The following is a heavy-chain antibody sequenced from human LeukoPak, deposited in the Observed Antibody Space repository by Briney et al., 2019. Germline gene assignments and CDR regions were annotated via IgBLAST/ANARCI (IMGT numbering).Heavy chain of an antibody. D-gene: IGHD3-16*02. Sequence: GGSLRLSCAASGFTFDDYAMHWVRQAPGKGLEWVSGISWNSGSIGYADSVKGRFTISRDNAKNSLYLQMNSLRAEDTALYYCAKGAGITFGGVIDTFDYWGQGTLVTVSS. CDR3: AKGAGITFGGVIDTFDY. CDR2: ISWNSGSI. V-gene: IGHV3-9*01. CDR1: GFTFDDYA. J-gene: IGHJ4*02.